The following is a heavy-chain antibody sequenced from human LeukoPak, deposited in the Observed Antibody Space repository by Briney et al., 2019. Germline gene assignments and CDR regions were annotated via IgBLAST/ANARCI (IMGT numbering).Heavy chain of an antibody. CDR1: GFTFSSYA. CDR2: ISYDGSNK. D-gene: IGHD6-13*01. Sequence: GGSLRLSCAASGFTFSSYAMHWVRQAPGKGLEWVAVISYDGSNKYYADSVKGRFTISRDNSKNTLYLQMNSLRAEDTAVYYCAKSGSSWYYFDYWGQGTLVTVSS. V-gene: IGHV3-30*04. CDR3: AKSGSSWYYFDY. J-gene: IGHJ4*02.